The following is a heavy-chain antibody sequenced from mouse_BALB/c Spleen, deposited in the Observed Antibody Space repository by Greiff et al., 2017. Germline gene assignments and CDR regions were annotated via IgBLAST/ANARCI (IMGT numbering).Heavy chain of an antibody. CDR3: NAWSTPYFDY. CDR2: IDPENGDT. CDR1: GFNIKDYY. D-gene: IGHD5-1*01. V-gene: IGHV14-4*02. J-gene: IGHJ2*01. Sequence: VQLQQSGAELVRSGASVKLSCTASGFNIKDYYMHWVKQRPEQGLEWIGWIDPENGDTEYAPKFQGKATMTADTSSNTAYLQLSSLTSEDTAVYYCNAWSTPYFDYWGQGTTLTVSS.